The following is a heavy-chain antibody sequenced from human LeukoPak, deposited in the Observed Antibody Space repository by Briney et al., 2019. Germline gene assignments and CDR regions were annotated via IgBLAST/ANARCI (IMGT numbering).Heavy chain of an antibody. V-gene: IGHV3-9*01. CDR3: AKASSLGYYYDSSGYFDAFDF. CDR1: GFSFDDYA. D-gene: IGHD3-22*01. Sequence: PGRSLRLSCAASGFSFDDYAMHWVRQPPGKGLEWVSGINWNSGSIGYADSVKGRFTISRDNAKKSLYLQMNSLRADDTALYYCAKASSLGYYYDSSGYFDAFDFWGQGTMVTVSS. CDR2: INWNSGSI. J-gene: IGHJ3*01.